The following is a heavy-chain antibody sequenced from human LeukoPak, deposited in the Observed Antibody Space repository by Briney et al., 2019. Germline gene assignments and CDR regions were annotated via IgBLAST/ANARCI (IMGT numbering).Heavy chain of an antibody. J-gene: IGHJ5*02. CDR2: INPYNGNT. V-gene: IGHV1-18*01. Sequence: ASVKVSCKASGYTFTTYSINWVRQAPGQGLEWMGWINPYNGNTNYAQRLQGRVTVTTDTSTSTAYMELRSLTSDDTGVYYCARDGVRDWFDPWGQGTLVTVSS. CDR1: GYTFTTYS. D-gene: IGHD4-17*01. CDR3: ARDGVRDWFDP.